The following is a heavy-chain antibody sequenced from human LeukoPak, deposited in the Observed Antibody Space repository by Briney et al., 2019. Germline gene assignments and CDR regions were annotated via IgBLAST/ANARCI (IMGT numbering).Heavy chain of an antibody. CDR3: AKDRVPGGYYDFWSGYYSDFDY. D-gene: IGHD3-3*01. J-gene: IGHJ4*02. Sequence: QPGRSLRLSCAASGFTFSSYGMHWVRQAPGKGLERVAVIWYDGSNKYYADSVKGRFTISRDNSKNTLYLQMNSLRAEDTAVYYCAKDRVPGGYYDFWSGYYSDFDYWGQGTLVTVSS. V-gene: IGHV3-33*06. CDR1: GFTFSSYG. CDR2: IWYDGSNK.